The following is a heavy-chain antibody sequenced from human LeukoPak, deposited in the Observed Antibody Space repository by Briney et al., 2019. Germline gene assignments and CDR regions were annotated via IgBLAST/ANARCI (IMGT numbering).Heavy chain of an antibody. J-gene: IGHJ6*02. CDR2: IKHSGST. CDR1: GGSFSGYY. CDR3: ARGIVVVPAALSYYYYYYGMDV. D-gene: IGHD2-2*01. V-gene: IGHV4-34*01. Sequence: SETLSLTCAVYGGSFSGYYWSWIRQPPGKGLEWIGEIKHSGSTNYNPSLKSRVTISVDTSKNQFSLKLSSVTAADTAVYYCARGIVVVPAALSYYYYYYGMDVWGQGTTVTVSS.